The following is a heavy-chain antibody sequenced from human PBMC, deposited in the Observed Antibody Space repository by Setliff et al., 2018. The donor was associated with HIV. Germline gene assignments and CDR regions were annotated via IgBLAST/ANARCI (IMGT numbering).Heavy chain of an antibody. V-gene: IGHV1-3*01. CDR2: INAGNGNT. CDR3: ARPMGFGELLGDVFDP. Sequence: ASVKVSCKASGYTFTSYAMHWVRQAPGQRLEWMGWINAGNGNTKYSQKFQGRVTITRDTSASTAYMELSSLRSEDTAVYYCARPMGFGELLGDVFDPWGQGTLVTVSS. J-gene: IGHJ5*02. D-gene: IGHD3-10*01. CDR1: GYTFTSYA.